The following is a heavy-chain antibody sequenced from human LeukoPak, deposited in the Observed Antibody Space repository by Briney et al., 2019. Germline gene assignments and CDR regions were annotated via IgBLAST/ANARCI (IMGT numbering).Heavy chain of an antibody. J-gene: IGHJ4*02. CDR2: IIPIFGTA. D-gene: IGHD5-12*01. CDR3: ARDNTYSGYDPTDY. CDR1: GGTFSSYA. V-gene: IGHV1-69*05. Sequence: ASVKVSCKASGGTFSSYAISWVRQAPGQGHEWMGRIIPIFGTANYAQKFQGRVTITTDESTSTAYMELSSLRSEDTAVYYCARDNTYSGYDPTDYWGQGTLVTVSS.